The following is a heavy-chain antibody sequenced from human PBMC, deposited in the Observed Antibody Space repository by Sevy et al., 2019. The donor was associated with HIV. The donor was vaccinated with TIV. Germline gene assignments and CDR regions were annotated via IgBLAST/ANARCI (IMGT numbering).Heavy chain of an antibody. CDR1: GFIFGDYD. J-gene: IGHJ6*02. D-gene: IGHD3-16*01. V-gene: IGHV3-30*03. Sequence: GGSLRLSCTVSGFIFGDYDMHWVRQAPGKGLEGVALFLDRGDQNFHGGAAKGRSTISRDNAKNTLYPQMSRLRHEDTAVYYCVAEPPSGGHGNYHYGLDLWGQGTTVTVSS. CDR3: VAEPPSGGHGNYHYGLDL. CDR2: FLDRGDQN.